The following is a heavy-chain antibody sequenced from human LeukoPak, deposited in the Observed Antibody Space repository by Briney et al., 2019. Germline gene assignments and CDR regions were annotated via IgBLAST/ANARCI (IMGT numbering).Heavy chain of an antibody. D-gene: IGHD6-13*01. CDR1: GFTFSNYW. Sequence: PGGSLRLSCAASGFTFSNYWMHWVRQAPGKGLVWVSRINSDGSSRNYADSVKGRVTISRDNAKNTLSLQMNSLRAEDTAVYYCASASSHRIAAGGDYWGQGTLVTVSS. V-gene: IGHV3-74*01. CDR2: INSDGSSR. J-gene: IGHJ4*02. CDR3: ASASSHRIAAGGDY.